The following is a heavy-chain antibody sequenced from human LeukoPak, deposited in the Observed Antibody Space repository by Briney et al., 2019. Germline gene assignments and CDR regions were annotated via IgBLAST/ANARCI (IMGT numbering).Heavy chain of an antibody. J-gene: IGHJ3*02. CDR2: ISYDESNK. CDR1: GFTFSSYG. CDR3: ARTDYYESSGYGAAFDI. D-gene: IGHD3-22*01. V-gene: IGHV3-30*03. Sequence: QPGGSLRLSCAASGFTFSSYGMHWVRQAPGKGLEWVAVISYDESNKYYADSVKGRFTISRDNAKNSLYLQMNSLRAEDTAVYYCARTDYYESSGYGAAFDIWGQGTMATVSS.